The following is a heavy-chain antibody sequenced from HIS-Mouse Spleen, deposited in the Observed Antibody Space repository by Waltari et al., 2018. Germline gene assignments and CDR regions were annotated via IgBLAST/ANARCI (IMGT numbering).Heavy chain of an antibody. V-gene: IGHV3-48*01. J-gene: IGHJ5*02. CDR2: ISSSSSTI. Sequence: EVQLVESGGGLVQPGGSLRVSCAASGFPFSSYSMNWVRQAPGKGLEWVSYISSSSSTIYYADSVKGRFTISRDNAKNSLYLQMNSLRAEDTAVYYCARDLGNWFDPWGQGTLVTVSS. CDR1: GFPFSSYS. CDR3: ARDLGNWFDP.